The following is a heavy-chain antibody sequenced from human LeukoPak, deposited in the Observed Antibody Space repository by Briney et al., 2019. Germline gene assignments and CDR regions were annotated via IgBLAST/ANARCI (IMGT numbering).Heavy chain of an antibody. J-gene: IGHJ4*02. D-gene: IGHD3-22*01. Sequence: GGSLRLSCAASGFTFSGYAMNWVRQAPGKGLEWVSSISTGGAGTYYADSVKGRFTISRDNSKNTLYLQMNSLRAEDTAVYYCAKGATDYYDNSGFYLHFDYWGQGALVTVSS. CDR2: ISTGGAGT. V-gene: IGHV3-23*01. CDR1: GFTFSGYA. CDR3: AKGATDYYDNSGFYLHFDY.